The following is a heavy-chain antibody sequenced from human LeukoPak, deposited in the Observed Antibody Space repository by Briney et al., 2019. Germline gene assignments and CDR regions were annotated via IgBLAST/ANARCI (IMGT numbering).Heavy chain of an antibody. CDR3: TTGPYDYGSGTYDH. J-gene: IGHJ4*02. CDR1: GFTFSNAW. CDR2: MKSKTDGGTT. D-gene: IGHD3-10*01. Sequence: GGSLRLSCAASGFTFSNAWVSWVRQAPGKGLEWVGRMKSKTDGGTTDYAAPVKGRFTISRDDSKNTLYVQMNSLKTEETAVYYCTTGPYDYGSGTYDHWGQGTLVTVSS. V-gene: IGHV3-15*01.